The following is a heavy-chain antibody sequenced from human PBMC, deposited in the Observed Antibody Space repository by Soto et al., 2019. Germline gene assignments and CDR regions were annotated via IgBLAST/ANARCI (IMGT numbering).Heavy chain of an antibody. CDR3: AGNSRLRYYYGMDV. CDR1: GGAISSGDYY. CDR2: IYYSGST. V-gene: IGHV4-30-4*01. Sequence: SETLSLTCTVSGGAISSGDYYWSWIRQPPGKGLEWIGYIYYSGSTYYNTSLKSRVTISVDTSKNQFSLKLSSVTAADTAVYYCAGNSRLRYYYGMDVWGQGTTVTVSS. J-gene: IGHJ6*02.